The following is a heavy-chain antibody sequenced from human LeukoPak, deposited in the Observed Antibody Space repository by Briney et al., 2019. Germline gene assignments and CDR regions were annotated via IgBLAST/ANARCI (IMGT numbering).Heavy chain of an antibody. CDR2: INHSGST. CDR3: ARGYQHYNFWSGYDRPYWFDP. D-gene: IGHD3-3*01. V-gene: IGHV4-34*01. J-gene: IGHJ5*02. Sequence: SETLSLTCAVYGGSFSGYYWSWIRQPPGKGLEWIGEINHSGSTNYNPSLKSRVTISVDTSKNQFSLKLSSVTAADTAVYYCARGYQHYNFWSGYDRPYWFDPWGQGTLVTVSS. CDR1: GGSFSGYY.